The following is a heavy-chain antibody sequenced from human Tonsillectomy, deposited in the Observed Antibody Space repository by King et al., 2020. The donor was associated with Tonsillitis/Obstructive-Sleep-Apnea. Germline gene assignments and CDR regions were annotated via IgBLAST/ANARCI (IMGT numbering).Heavy chain of an antibody. CDR2: INSDGSCT. CDR1: GFTFSSYW. V-gene: IGHV3-74*01. Sequence: VQLVESGGGLVQPGGSLRLSFAASGFTFSSYWMHWVRQAPGKGLVWVSRINSDGSCTSYADSVKGRFTISRDNAKNTLYLQMNSLRAEDTAVYYCARDSTVVTLYYFDYWGQGTLVTVSS. D-gene: IGHD4-23*01. J-gene: IGHJ4*02. CDR3: ARDSTVVTLYYFDY.